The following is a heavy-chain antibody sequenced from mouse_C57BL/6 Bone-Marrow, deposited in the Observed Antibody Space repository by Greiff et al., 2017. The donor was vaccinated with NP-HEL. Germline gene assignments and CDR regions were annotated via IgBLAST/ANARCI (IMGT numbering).Heavy chain of an antibody. J-gene: IGHJ2*01. V-gene: IGHV8-8*01. D-gene: IGHD2-4*01. CDR3: ARITWYDYDVSFDY. CDR2: IWWADDK. Sequence: QVTLKVSGPGILQPSQTLSLTCSFSGFSLSTFGMGVGWIRPPSGKGLEWLAPIWWADDKYYNPALKRRLTISKDTSQNQVFLKIANVDPADTATYYCARITWYDYDVSFDYWGQGTTLTVSS. CDR1: GFSLSTFGMG.